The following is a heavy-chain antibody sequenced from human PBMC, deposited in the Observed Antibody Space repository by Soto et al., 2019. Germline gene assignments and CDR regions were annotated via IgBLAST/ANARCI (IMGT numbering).Heavy chain of an antibody. CDR2: VIPILGTA. Sequence: QVQLVQSGAEVKKPGSSVKVSCTASGGSLRNSVISWVRQAPAQRHEWMGGVIPILGTANYAQKFQGRVTMTADEATSTAYMDLSSLSPDDTAVYYCARLGHPGHWGPGTLVIVSS. CDR3: ARLGHPGH. CDR1: GGSLRNSV. V-gene: IGHV1-69*01. J-gene: IGHJ4*02.